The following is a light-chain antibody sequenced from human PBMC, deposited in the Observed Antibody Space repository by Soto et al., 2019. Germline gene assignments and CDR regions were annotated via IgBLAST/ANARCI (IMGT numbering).Light chain of an antibody. CDR1: QGISSY. V-gene: IGKV1-9*01. Sequence: IQLTQSPSSLSASVGDRVTITCRASQGISSYLAWYQQKPGKAPKLLIYAASTLQSGVPSRFSGSGSGTDFTLTISSLQPEELATYYLQQLNSYPYTFGQGTKLEIK. J-gene: IGKJ2*01. CDR2: AAS. CDR3: QQLNSYPYT.